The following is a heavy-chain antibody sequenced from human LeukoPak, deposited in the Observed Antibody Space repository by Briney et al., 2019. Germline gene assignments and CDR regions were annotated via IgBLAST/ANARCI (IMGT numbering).Heavy chain of an antibody. V-gene: IGHV3-30*18. J-gene: IGHJ3*01. Sequence: PGGSLRLSCTTSGFTFSEYAFNWIRQPPAKGLEWAAAITSAGTNKFYSDSVKGRFTVSRDNVNNMLFLEMSSLRPEDTATYFCTNLDALGTGALDLWGQGTQVTVSS. CDR3: TNLDALGTGALDL. CDR2: ITSAGTNK. CDR1: GFTFSEYA. D-gene: IGHD3/OR15-3a*01.